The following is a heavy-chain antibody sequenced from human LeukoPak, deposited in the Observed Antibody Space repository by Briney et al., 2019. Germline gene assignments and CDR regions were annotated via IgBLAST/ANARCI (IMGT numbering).Heavy chain of an antibody. D-gene: IGHD6-19*01. V-gene: IGHV3-23*01. CDR3: AKDSRRTSGWYYFDY. CDR2: IGGSSGST. CDR1: GFTFSSHA. J-gene: IGHJ4*02. Sequence: GGSLRLSCAASGFTFSSHAMAWVRQAPGKGLEWVSAIGGSSGSTYYADSVKGRFTISRDNSKNTVYLHMNSLRAEDTAVYYCAKDSRRTSGWYYFDYWGQGTLVTVSS.